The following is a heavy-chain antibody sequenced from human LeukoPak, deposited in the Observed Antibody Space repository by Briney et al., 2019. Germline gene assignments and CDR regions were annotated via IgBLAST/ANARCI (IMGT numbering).Heavy chain of an antibody. Sequence: SETLSLTCTVSGGSISTYYWSWIRQPPGKGLEWIGYNSGLTIYNPTLKSRVTISVDTSKNQFSLTLRSLTAADTAMYYCAKSLDGALDYIWFDPWGQGTLVTVSS. CDR1: GGSISTYY. J-gene: IGHJ5*02. CDR3: AKSLDGALDYIWFDP. V-gene: IGHV4-59*03. CDR2: NSGLT. D-gene: IGHD1-1*01.